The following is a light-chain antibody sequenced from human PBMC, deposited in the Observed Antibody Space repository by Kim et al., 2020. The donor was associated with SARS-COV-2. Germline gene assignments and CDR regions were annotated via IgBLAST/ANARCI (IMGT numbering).Light chain of an antibody. V-gene: IGLV3-1*01. CDR1: KLGEKY. Sequence: SYELTQPPSVSVSPGQTASITCSGDKLGEKYACWYQQKPGQSPVLVIYQDSKRPSGIPERFSGSNSGNTATLTISGTQAVDEADYYCQAWDSSTVVFGGGTQLTVL. CDR2: QDS. CDR3: QAWDSSTVV. J-gene: IGLJ2*01.